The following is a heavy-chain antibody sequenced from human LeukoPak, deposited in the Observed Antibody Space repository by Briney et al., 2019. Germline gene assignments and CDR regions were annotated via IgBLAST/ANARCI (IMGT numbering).Heavy chain of an antibody. CDR2: ISPRTGGT. Sequence: ASVKASCKTSGYTFSLYFIHWVRQAPGQRLEWMGRISPRTGGTAYAQKFQGRVTMTRDTSISSVYMELSRLTSDDAAVYYCARDRGSPDTFEIWGQGTMVTVSS. J-gene: IGHJ3*02. CDR1: GYTFSLYF. CDR3: ARDRGSPDTFEI. V-gene: IGHV1-2*06.